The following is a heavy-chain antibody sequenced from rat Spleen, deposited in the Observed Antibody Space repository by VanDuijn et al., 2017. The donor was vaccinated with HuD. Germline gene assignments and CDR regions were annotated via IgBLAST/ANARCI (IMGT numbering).Heavy chain of an antibody. CDR1: GYSITSSY. CDR3: ARYGTTEGISY. V-gene: IGHV3-1*01. D-gene: IGHD1-11*01. CDR2: ISYSGST. Sequence: EVQLQESGPGLVKPSQSLSLTCSVTGYSITSSYRWNWIRKFPGNKLEWMVYISYSGSTSYNPSLKSRISITRDTSKNQFFLQLNSVTTEDTATYYCARYGTTEGISYWGQGVMVTVSS. J-gene: IGHJ2*01.